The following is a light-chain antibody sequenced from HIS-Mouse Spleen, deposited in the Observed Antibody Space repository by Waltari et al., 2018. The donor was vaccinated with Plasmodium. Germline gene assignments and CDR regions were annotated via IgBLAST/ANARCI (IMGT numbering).Light chain of an antibody. V-gene: IGKV3-20*01. Sequence: EIVLTQSPATLSLSPGESAPLSCRAIQSVSSSYLAWYQQKPGHAPRLLIYGASSRATGIPDRFSGSGSGTDFTLTISRLEPEDVAVYYCQQYGSSPPYTFGQGTKLEIK. CDR2: GAS. J-gene: IGKJ2*01. CDR1: QSVSSSY. CDR3: QQYGSSPPYT.